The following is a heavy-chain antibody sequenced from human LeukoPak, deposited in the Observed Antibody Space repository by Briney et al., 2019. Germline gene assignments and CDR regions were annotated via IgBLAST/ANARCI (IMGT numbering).Heavy chain of an antibody. CDR3: VRHGRTRTFGEVIVTRAPYFDY. Sequence: GGSLRLSCAASGFTFDNYGINWVRQAPGKGLEWVSRIHWNGGRTGYADSVKGRFTISRDNAKNSLYLQMNSLRVEDTAVYYCVRHGRTRTFGEVIVTRAPYFDYWGQGTLVTVSS. CDR2: IHWNGGRT. D-gene: IGHD3-16*02. V-gene: IGHV3-20*04. J-gene: IGHJ4*02. CDR1: GFTFDNYG.